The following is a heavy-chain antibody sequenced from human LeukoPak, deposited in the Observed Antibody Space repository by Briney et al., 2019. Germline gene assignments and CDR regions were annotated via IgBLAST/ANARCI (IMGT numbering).Heavy chain of an antibody. CDR1: GGSFSGYY. Sequence: PETLSLTCAVYGGSFSGYYWSWIRQPPGKGLEWIGEINHSGSTNYNPSLKSRVTISVDTSKNQFSLKLSSVPAADTAVYYCARVVGYCTNGVCYNIVATTSLAWFDPWGQGTLVTVSS. J-gene: IGHJ5*02. D-gene: IGHD2-8*01. V-gene: IGHV4-34*01. CDR3: ARVVGYCTNGVCYNIVATTSLAWFDP. CDR2: INHSGST.